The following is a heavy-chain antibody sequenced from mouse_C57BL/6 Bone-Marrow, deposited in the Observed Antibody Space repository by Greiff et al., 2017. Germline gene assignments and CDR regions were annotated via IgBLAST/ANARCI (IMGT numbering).Heavy chain of an antibody. J-gene: IGHJ1*03. V-gene: IGHV1-42*01. CDR3: ARDCYGSSYWYYDG. CDR2: INPSNGGT. Sequence: VQLQQSGPELVKPGASVKISCKASGYSFTGYYMNWVKQSPGKGLEWIGEINPSNGGTTYNQKFKAKATLTVDKSSSTAYMQSKSLTSEDSAVYDCARDCYGSSYWYYDGWGTGTTVTFAT. D-gene: IGHD1-1*01. CDR1: GYSFTGYY.